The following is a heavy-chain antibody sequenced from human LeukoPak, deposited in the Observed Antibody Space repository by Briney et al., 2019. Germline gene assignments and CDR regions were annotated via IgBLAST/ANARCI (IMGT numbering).Heavy chain of an antibody. J-gene: IGHJ6*02. CDR3: AKRQWFGEFYTYGMDV. CDR2: ISGSGGST. D-gene: IGHD3-10*01. V-gene: IGHV3-23*01. CDR1: GFTFSSYA. Sequence: GGSLRLSCAASGFTFSSYAMSWVRQAPGKGLEWVSAISGSGGSTYCADSMKGRFTISRDNSKNTLYLQMNSLRAEDTAVYYCAKRQWFGEFYTYGMDVWGQGTTVTVSS.